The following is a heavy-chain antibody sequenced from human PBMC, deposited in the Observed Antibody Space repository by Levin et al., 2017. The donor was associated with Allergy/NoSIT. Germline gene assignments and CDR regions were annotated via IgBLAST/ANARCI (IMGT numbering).Heavy chain of an antibody. V-gene: IGHV3-23*05. D-gene: IGHD6-19*01. CDR3: AKDHPSSGWPTFES. Sequence: GGSLRLSCSSSGFIMSSFAMSWVRQAPGKGLEWVSSFSNINKAYYADSVVGRFTISRDSSRNILYLQMNNLRGEDTAMYYCAKDHPSSGWPTFESWGQGTLVTVSS. CDR2: FSNINKA. J-gene: IGHJ4*02. CDR1: GFIMSSFA.